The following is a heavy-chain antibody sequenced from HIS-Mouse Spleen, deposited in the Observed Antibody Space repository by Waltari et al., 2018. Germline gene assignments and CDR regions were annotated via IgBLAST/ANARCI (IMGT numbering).Heavy chain of an antibody. J-gene: IGHJ2*01. Sequence: QLQLQESGPGLVKPSETLSLTCTVSGGYISSSSYYWGGIRQPPGKGLEWIGSIYYSGSTYSNPSLKSRVTISVDTSKNQFSLKLSSVTAADTAVYYCAREIPYSSSWYDWYFDLWGRGTLVTVSS. CDR1: GGYISSSSYY. D-gene: IGHD6-13*01. CDR2: IYYSGST. CDR3: AREIPYSSSWYDWYFDL. V-gene: IGHV4-39*07.